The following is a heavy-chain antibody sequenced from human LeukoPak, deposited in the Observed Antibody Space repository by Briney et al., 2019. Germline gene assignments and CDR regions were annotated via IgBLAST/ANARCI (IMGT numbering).Heavy chain of an antibody. V-gene: IGHV1-18*01. CDR2: ISAYNGKT. D-gene: IGHD3-16*02. CDR3: AREPVPRYYDYVWGSYRPKYYFDY. CDR1: GYTFTSYG. J-gene: IGHJ4*02. Sequence: ASVKDSCKASGYTFTSYGISWVRQAPGQGLEWMGWISAYNGKTNYAQKLQGRVTMTTDTSTSTAYMELRSLRSDDTAVYYCAREPVPRYYDYVWGSYRPKYYFDYWGQGTLVTVSS.